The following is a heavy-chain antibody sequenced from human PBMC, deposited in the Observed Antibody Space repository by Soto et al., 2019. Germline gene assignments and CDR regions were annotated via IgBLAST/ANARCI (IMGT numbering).Heavy chain of an antibody. CDR3: AKDFVYARFGEGDDY. CDR2: ISGSGGST. Sequence: GGSLRLSCAASGFTFSSYAMSWVRQAPGKGLEWVSAISGSGGSTYYADSVKGRFTISRDNSKNTLYLQMNSLRAEDTAVYYCAKDFVYARFGEGDDYWGQGTLVTVSS. CDR1: GFTFSSYA. J-gene: IGHJ4*02. D-gene: IGHD3-10*01. V-gene: IGHV3-23*01.